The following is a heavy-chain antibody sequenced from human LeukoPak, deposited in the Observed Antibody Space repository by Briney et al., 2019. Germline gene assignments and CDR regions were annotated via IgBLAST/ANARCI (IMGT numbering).Heavy chain of an antibody. CDR2: IYYSGST. CDR3: ASGDYDFWSGRQRYYFDY. V-gene: IGHV4-39*07. D-gene: IGHD3-3*01. J-gene: IGHJ4*02. Sequence: SETLSLTCTVSGGSISSSSYYWGWIRQPPGKGLEWIGSIYYSGSTYYNPSLKSRVTISVDTSNNQFSLKLSSVTAADTAVYYCASGDYDFWSGRQRYYFDYWGQGTLVTVSS. CDR1: GGSISSSSYY.